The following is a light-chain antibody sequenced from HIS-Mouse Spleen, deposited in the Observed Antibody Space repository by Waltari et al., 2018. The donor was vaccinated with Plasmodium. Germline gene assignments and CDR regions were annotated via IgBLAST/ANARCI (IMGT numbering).Light chain of an antibody. CDR1: QSVSSY. CDR2: DAS. CDR3: QQRSNWPPLT. V-gene: IGKV3-11*01. J-gene: IGKJ4*01. Sequence: EIVLTQSPATLSLSPGERATLSCRASQSVSSYLAWYQQKPGQAPRLLIYDASNRATGIPARFSCSASGTDFTLTISSLEPEDFAVYYCQQRSNWPPLTFGGGTKVEIK.